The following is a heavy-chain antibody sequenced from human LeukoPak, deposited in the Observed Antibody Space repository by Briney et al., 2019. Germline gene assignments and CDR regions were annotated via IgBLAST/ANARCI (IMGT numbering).Heavy chain of an antibody. V-gene: IGHV4-38-2*01. J-gene: IGHJ4*02. Sequence: PSETLSLTCAVSGYSISSGYYWGWIRQPPGKGLEWIGYLYYTENTYYNPSLKSRATISVDTSKIQFSLRLSSVTAEDTGIYYCVRYRSGSGRFDDWGQGTLVTVSS. CDR1: GYSISSGYY. CDR2: LYYTENT. CDR3: VRYRSGSGRFDD. D-gene: IGHD3-16*02.